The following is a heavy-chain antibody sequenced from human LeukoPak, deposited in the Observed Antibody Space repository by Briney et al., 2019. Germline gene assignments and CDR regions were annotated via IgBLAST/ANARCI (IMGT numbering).Heavy chain of an antibody. CDR1: GYTFTCYY. CDR2: INPNSGGT. Sequence: GASVKVSCKASGYTFTCYYMHWVRQAPGQGLEWMGWINPNSGGTNYAQKFQGRVTMTRDTSISTAYMELSRLRSDDTAVYYCARDPIVVVTARRFDPWGQGTLVTVSS. D-gene: IGHD2-21*02. V-gene: IGHV1-2*02. CDR3: ARDPIVVVTARRFDP. J-gene: IGHJ5*02.